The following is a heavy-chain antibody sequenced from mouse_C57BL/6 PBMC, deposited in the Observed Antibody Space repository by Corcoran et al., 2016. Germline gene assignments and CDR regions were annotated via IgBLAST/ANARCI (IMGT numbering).Heavy chain of an antibody. D-gene: IGHD1-1*01. CDR2: IYPRSGNT. CDR3: ARSYYYGSSYVYWYFDV. Sequence: QVQLQQSGAELARPGASVKLSCKASGYTFTSYGISWVKQRTGQGLEWIGEIYPRSGNTYYNEKFKGKATLTADKSSSTAYMELRSLTSEDSAVYFCARSYYYGSSYVYWYFDVWGTGTTVTVSS. J-gene: IGHJ1*03. V-gene: IGHV1-81*01. CDR1: GYTFTSYG.